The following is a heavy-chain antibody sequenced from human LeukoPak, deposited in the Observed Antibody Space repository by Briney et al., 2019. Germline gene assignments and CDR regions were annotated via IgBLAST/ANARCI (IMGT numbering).Heavy chain of an antibody. Sequence: PSETLSLTCAVYGGSFSGYYWSGIRQPPGKGLEWIGEINHSGSTNYNPSLKSRVTISVDTSKNQFSLKLSSVTAADTAVYYCARVVYSSSWFPFDYWGQGTLVTVSS. V-gene: IGHV4-34*01. CDR3: ARVVYSSSWFPFDY. D-gene: IGHD6-13*01. CDR2: INHSGST. J-gene: IGHJ4*02. CDR1: GGSFSGYY.